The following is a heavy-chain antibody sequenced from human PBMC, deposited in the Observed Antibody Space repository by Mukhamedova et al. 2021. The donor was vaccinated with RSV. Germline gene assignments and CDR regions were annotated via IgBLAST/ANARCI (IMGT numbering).Heavy chain of an antibody. CDR3: ASYHSSSSCYGAFDY. Sequence: GSEKNYVDSVKGRFTISRDNAKNSLYLQMNSLRAEDTAVYYCASYHSSSSCYGAFDYWGQGTLVTVSS. V-gene: IGHV3-7*01. D-gene: IGHD6-13*01. CDR2: GSEK. J-gene: IGHJ4*02.